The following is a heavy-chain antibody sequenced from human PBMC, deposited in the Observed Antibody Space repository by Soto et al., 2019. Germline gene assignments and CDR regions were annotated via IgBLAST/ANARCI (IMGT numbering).Heavy chain of an antibody. V-gene: IGHV3-9*01. J-gene: IGHJ6*02. CDR3: ARSWSGSTSGRVDV. CDR1: GFTFDDHV. Sequence: PGGSLRLSSVASGFTFDDHVIHWVRQVPGKGLEWVGHISWNSYSIGYGGSVRGRFTISRDNAKNTLYLQMNSLRREDTALYYCARSWSGSTSGRVDVWGQGTTVTVSS. CDR2: ISWNSYSI. D-gene: IGHD3-3*01.